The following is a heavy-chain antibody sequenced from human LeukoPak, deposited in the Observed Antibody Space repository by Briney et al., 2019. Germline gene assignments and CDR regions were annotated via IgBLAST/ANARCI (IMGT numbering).Heavy chain of an antibody. J-gene: IGHJ3*02. V-gene: IGHV4-31*03. D-gene: IGHD3-22*01. Sequence: PSETLSLTCTVSGGSISSGGYYWSWIRQHPGKGLEWIGYIYYSGSTYYNPSLKSRVTISVDTSKNQFSLKLSSVTAADTAVYYCARDRVAARDSRAFDIWGQGTMVTVSS. CDR1: GGSISSGGYY. CDR2: IYYSGST. CDR3: ARDRVAARDSRAFDI.